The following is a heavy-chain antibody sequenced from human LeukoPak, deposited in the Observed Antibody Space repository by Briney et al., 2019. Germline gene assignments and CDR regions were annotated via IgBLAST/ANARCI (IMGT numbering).Heavy chain of an antibody. D-gene: IGHD5-12*01. CDR3: ARVSPYNGYDAYYYSMDV. V-gene: IGHV4-59*01. CDR2: FYYSGST. Sequence: SETLSLTCTVSGGSTSSYYWSWIRQPPGKGLEWIGYFYYSGSTNYNPSPRSRVTISADTSKNQFSLKLSSVTAADTAVYYCARVSPYNGYDAYYYSMDVWGQGTTVTVSS. J-gene: IGHJ6*02. CDR1: GGSTSSYY.